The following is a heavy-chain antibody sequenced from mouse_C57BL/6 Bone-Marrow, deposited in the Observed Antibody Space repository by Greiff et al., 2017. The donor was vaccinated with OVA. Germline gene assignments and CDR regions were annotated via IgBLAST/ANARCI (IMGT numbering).Heavy chain of an antibody. D-gene: IGHD2-1*01. CDR2: ISSGSSTI. CDR3: ASGNYVGGAMDY. V-gene: IGHV5-17*01. CDR1: GFTFCDYG. J-gene: IGHJ4*01. Sequence: EVMLVESGGGLVKPGGSLKLSCAASGFTFCDYGMHWVRQAPEKGLEWVAYISSGSSTIYYADKVKGRFTISRDNAKNTLVLPMTSLRAEDTAMYYCASGNYVGGAMDYWGQGTSVTVSS.